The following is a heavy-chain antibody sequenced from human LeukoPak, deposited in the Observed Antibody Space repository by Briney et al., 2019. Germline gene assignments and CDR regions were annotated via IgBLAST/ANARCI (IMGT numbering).Heavy chain of an antibody. V-gene: IGHV4-39*01. J-gene: IGHJ1*01. D-gene: IGHD6-19*01. CDR1: GGSISGSDFY. Sequence: SETLSLTCRVSGGSISGSDFYWGWIRQPPGKGLEWIGSINYGGATYYKPSLRSRVTMSVDMSKNEFSLELKSVTAADTAMYCCARLGPGGWYKGAYFQHWGQGTLVTV. CDR3: ARLGPGGWYKGAYFQH. CDR2: INYGGAT.